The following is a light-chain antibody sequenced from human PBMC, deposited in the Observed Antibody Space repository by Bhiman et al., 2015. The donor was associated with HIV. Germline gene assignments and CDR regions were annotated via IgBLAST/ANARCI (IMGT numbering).Light chain of an antibody. V-gene: IGLV2-14*01. CDR2: EVT. J-gene: IGLJ2*01. CDR3: SSYTSSSTLL. CDR1: GSDVGGYNH. Sequence: QSALTQPASVSGSPGQSITISCTGTGSDVGGYNHVSWYQQHPGKAPKLIIYEVTKRPSGVPDRFSGSKSANTASLTVSGLLAEDEADYYCSSYTSSSTLLFGGGTKLTVL.